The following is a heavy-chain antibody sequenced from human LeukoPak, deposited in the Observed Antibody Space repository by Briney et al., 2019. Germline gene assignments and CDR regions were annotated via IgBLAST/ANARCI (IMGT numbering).Heavy chain of an antibody. D-gene: IGHD3-22*01. CDR1: GFTVSSNY. CDR3: ARKYYDSSAFDAFDI. J-gene: IGHJ3*02. Sequence: PGGSLRLSCAASGFTVSSNYMSWVRQAPGKGLEWVSVIYSGGSTYYADSVKGRFTISRDNSKNTLYLQMNSLRAEDTAVYYCARKYYDSSAFDAFDIWGQGTMVTVSS. CDR2: IYSGGST. V-gene: IGHV3-53*01.